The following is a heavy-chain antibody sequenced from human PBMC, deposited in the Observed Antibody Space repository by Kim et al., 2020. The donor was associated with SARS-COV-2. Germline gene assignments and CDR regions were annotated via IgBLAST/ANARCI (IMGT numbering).Heavy chain of an antibody. Sequence: SVKGRFTIPREHSKNTLYLQMNSLRAEDTAVYYCAKVVGTILGYYCGMDVWGQGTTVTVSS. J-gene: IGHJ6*02. D-gene: IGHD5-12*01. CDR3: AKVVGTILGYYCGMDV. V-gene: IGHV3-23*01.